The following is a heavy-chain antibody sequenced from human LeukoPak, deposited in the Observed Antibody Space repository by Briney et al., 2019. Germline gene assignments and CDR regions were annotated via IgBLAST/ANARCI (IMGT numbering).Heavy chain of an antibody. V-gene: IGHV4-59*01. CDR1: GGSISSYY. Sequence: SETLSLTCTVSGGSISSYYWSWIRQPPGKGLEWIGYIYYSGSTNYNPSLKSRVTISVDTTKNQFSLKLSSVTAADTAVYYCARVGVLRYFDYRWFDPWGQGTLVTVSS. CDR2: IYYSGST. D-gene: IGHD3-9*01. CDR3: ARVGVLRYFDYRWFDP. J-gene: IGHJ5*02.